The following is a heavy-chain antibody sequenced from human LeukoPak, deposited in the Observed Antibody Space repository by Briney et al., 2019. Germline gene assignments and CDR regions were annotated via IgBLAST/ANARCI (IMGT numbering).Heavy chain of an antibody. J-gene: IGHJ4*02. CDR3: ARGGLHSGYDCDY. CDR2: MNPNSGNT. V-gene: IGHV1-8*01. Sequence: GASVTVSCKSSGYTFTNYDINWVRQATGQGLAWMGWMNPNSGNTGYAQKFQGRVTMTSNTSISTAYMELSSLRSEDTAVYYCARGGLHSGYDCDYWGQGTLVTVSS. CDR1: GYTFTNYD. D-gene: IGHD5-12*01.